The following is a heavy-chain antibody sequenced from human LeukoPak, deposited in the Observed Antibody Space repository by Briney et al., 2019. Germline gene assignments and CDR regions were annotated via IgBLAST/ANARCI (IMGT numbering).Heavy chain of an antibody. CDR3: ARDFSHGVDLDY. CDR1: GFTFSNYN. D-gene: IGHD4-17*01. Sequence: PGGSLRLSCAASGFTFSNYNMNWVRQAPGKGLEWVSSISSSTSTIYYADSVKGRFTISRDNAKNSLYLQMNSLRAEDTAVYYCARDFSHGVDLDYWGQGTLVTVSS. CDR2: ISSSTSTI. J-gene: IGHJ4*02. V-gene: IGHV3-48*01.